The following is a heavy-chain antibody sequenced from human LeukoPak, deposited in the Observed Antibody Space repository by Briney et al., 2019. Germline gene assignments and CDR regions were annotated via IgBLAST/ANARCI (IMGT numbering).Heavy chain of an antibody. CDR1: GFTLSSYA. CDR2: ISSDGQKT. V-gene: IGHV3-64D*09. CDR3: VKASGSGSSTLYDF. D-gene: IGHD3-10*01. Sequence: PGGSLTLPRSASGFTLSSYAMHWVRQAPGKGLEYVSAISSDGQKTYYADSVRGRFTISRDISKNTLYLQMSSLRSEDTAVYYCVKASGSGSSTLYDFWGHETIVTAFS. J-gene: IGHJ4*01.